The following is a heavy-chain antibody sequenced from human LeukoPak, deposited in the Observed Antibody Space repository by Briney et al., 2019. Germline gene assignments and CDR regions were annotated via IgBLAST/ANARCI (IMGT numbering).Heavy chain of an antibody. CDR1: GGSFSGYY. CDR2: INHSGST. CDR3: ARVHSSSWYGRNGWFDP. Sequence: SETLSLTCAVYGGSFSGYYWSWIRQPPGKGLEWIGEINHSGSTNYNPSVKSRVTISVDTSKNQFSLKLSSVTAADTAVYYCARVHSSSWYGRNGWFDPWGQGTLVTVSS. V-gene: IGHV4-34*01. J-gene: IGHJ5*02. D-gene: IGHD6-13*01.